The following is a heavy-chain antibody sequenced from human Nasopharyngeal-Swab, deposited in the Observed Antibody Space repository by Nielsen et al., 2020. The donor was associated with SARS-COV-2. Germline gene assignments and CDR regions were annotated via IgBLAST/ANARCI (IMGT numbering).Heavy chain of an antibody. CDR2: ISAYNGNT. J-gene: IGHJ4*02. V-gene: IGHV1-18*01. CDR1: GYTFTSYG. D-gene: IGHD2-15*01. Sequence: SVKVSCKASGYTFTSYGISWVRQAPAQGLEWMGWISAYNGNTNYAQKLQDRVTMTTDTSTSTAYMELRSLRSDDTAVYYCAREDRGYCSGGSCYKNFDYWGQGTLVTVSS. CDR3: AREDRGYCSGGSCYKNFDY.